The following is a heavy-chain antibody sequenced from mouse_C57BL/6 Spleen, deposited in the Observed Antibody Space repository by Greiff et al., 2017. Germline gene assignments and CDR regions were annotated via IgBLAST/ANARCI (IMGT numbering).Heavy chain of an antibody. Sequence: VQLQQPGPELVKPGASVKMSCKASGYTFTDYYMHWVKQSPGKSLEWIGYINPNNGGTSYNQKFKGKATLTVNKSSSTAYMQLRSLTSEDSAFYYCAREYYGYRGYYAMGYWGQGTSVTVSA. V-gene: IGHV1-22*01. D-gene: IGHD2-2*01. CDR3: AREYYGYRGYYAMGY. CDR1: GYTFTDYY. J-gene: IGHJ4*01. CDR2: INPNNGGT.